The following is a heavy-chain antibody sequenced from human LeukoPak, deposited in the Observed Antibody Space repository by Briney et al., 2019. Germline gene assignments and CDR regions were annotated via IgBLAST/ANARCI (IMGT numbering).Heavy chain of an antibody. V-gene: IGHV4-39*01. CDR3: ASTGRSGEFYFDY. CDR1: GFTFSSYA. D-gene: IGHD3-16*01. J-gene: IGHJ4*02. Sequence: GSLRLSCAASGFTFSSYAMSWVRQAPGKGLEWIGSIYYSGSAYYNPSLKSRVTISVDTSKNQFSLKLSSVTAADTAVYYCASTGRSGEFYFDYWGQGTLVTVSS. CDR2: IYYSGSA.